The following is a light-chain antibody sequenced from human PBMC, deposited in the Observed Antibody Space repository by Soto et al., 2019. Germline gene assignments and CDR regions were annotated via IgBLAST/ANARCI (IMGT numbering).Light chain of an antibody. CDR3: QQYNSYPLT. CDR1: QSISSW. V-gene: IGKV1-5*03. CDR2: KAS. Sequence: DIQMTQSPSTLAVSVGDRITITCRASQSISSWLAWYQQKPGKAPKLLIYKASTLESGVTSRFSGSGSGTEFTLTISSLQPDDFATYYCQQYNSYPLTFGGGTKVEIK. J-gene: IGKJ4*01.